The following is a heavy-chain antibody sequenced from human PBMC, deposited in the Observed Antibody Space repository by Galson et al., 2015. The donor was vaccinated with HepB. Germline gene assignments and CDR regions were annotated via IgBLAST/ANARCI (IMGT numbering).Heavy chain of an antibody. Sequence: SLRLSCTASGFTFCTFSMHWVRQAPGKGLEWVACISSDGNKTYYGDSVRGRFTFTRDTSTNTLYLEMNSLRSEDTAVYYCARGIVAPISDAFDIWGQGTMVTVSS. CDR1: GFTFCTFS. D-gene: IGHD3-22*01. CDR2: ISSDGNKT. V-gene: IGHV3-30*03. CDR3: ARGIVAPISDAFDI. J-gene: IGHJ3*02.